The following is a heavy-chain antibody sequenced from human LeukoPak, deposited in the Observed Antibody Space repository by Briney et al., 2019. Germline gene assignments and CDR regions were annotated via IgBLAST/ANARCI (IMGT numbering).Heavy chain of an antibody. CDR1: GFTFSSYA. J-gene: IGHJ4*02. CDR2: ISGSGGST. V-gene: IGHV3-23*01. D-gene: IGHD3-3*01. CDR3: AKLSSGNLYYFDY. Sequence: GGSLRLSCAASGFTFSSYAMSWVRQAPGKGLEWVSGISGSGGSTYHADSVKGRFTISRDNSKNTLYLQMNSLRAEDTAVYYCAKLSSGNLYYFDYWGQGTLVTVSS.